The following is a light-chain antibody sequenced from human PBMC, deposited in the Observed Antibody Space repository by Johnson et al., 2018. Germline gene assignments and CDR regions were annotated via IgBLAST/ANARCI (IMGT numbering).Light chain of an antibody. V-gene: IGLV1-51*02. J-gene: IGLJ1*01. Sequence: SMLTQPPSVSAAPGQKVTISCSGSSSNIGNNYVSWYQQLPGTAPKLLIYENNKLPSGIPDRFSGSKSGTSATLGITGLQTVDEADYYCGTWDSSLSAGNVFGTGTKVTVL. CDR3: GTWDSSLSAGNV. CDR2: ENN. CDR1: SSNIGNNY.